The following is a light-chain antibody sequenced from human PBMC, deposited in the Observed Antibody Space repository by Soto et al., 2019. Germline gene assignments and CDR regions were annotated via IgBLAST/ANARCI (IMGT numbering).Light chain of an antibody. CDR3: SSYTRSSVYV. CDR1: SSDVGGYNY. V-gene: IGLV2-14*01. Sequence: QSALTQPASVSGSPGQSITISCTGTSSDVGGYNYVSWYQQHPGKAPKLMIYDVSNRPSGVSNRFSGSKSGNTASLTISGVQDEDEAYYYCSSYTRSSVYVFGTGTKLTVL. J-gene: IGLJ1*01. CDR2: DVS.